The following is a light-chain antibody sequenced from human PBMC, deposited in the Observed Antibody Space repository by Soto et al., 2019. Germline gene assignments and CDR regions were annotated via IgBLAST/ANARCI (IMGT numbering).Light chain of an antibody. CDR3: SSYTSSSTVV. Sequence: QSVLTQPASVSGSPGQSITISCTGTSSDVGGYNYVSWYQQHPGRAPQLMIYDVSNRPSGVSNRFSGSRSGNTASLTISGLQTEDEADYYCSSYTSSSTVVFGGGTPLTVL. CDR1: SSDVGGYNY. J-gene: IGLJ2*01. CDR2: DVS. V-gene: IGLV2-14*01.